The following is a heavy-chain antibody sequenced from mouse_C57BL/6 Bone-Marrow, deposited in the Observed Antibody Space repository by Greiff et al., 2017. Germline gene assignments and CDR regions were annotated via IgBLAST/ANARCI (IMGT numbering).Heavy chain of an antibody. CDR3: TSIYYDYDYAMDY. Sequence: VQLQQSGAELVRPGASVKLSCTASGFNIKDDYMHWVKQRPEQGLEWIGWIDPENGDTEYASKFQGKATITADTSSNTAYLQLSSLTSEDTAGYYCTSIYYDYDYAMDYWGQGTSVTVSS. CDR2: IDPENGDT. V-gene: IGHV14-4*01. J-gene: IGHJ4*01. CDR1: GFNIKDDY. D-gene: IGHD2-4*01.